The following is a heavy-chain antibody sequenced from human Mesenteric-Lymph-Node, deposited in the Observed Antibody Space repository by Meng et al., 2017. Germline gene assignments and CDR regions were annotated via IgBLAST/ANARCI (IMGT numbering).Heavy chain of an antibody. V-gene: IGHV1-8*03. Sequence: ASVKVSCKASGYTFTSYDINWVRQATGQGLEWMGWMNPNSGNTGYAQKFQGRVTITRNTSISTAYMELRSLRSDDTAVYYCARERSILAFGLRGMDVWGQGTTVTVSS. CDR3: ARERSILAFGLRGMDV. CDR1: GYTFTSYD. CDR2: MNPNSGNT. J-gene: IGHJ6*02. D-gene: IGHD2-2*02.